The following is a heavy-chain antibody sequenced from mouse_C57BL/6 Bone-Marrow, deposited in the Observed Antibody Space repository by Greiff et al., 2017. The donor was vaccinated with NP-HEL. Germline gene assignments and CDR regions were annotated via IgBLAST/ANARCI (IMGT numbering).Heavy chain of an antibody. CDR1: GYTFTDYE. J-gene: IGHJ4*01. V-gene: IGHV1-15*01. Sequence: QVQLQQSGAELVRPGASVTLSCKASGYTFTDYEMHWVKQTPVHGLEWIGAIDPETGGTAYNQKFKGKAILTADKSSSTAYMELRSLTSEDSGVYDCTWSSCPFYAMDYWGQGTSVTVSS. CDR3: TWSSCPFYAMDY. D-gene: IGHD1-1*01. CDR2: IDPETGGT.